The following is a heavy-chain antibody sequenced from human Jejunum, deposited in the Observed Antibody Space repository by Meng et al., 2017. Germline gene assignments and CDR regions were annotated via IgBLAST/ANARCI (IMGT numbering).Heavy chain of an antibody. Sequence: GQLGAEGKGPGSSVKVSCKAPGGTFNSYAISWGRQAPGQGLEWMGGIIPAFGAPNHAQKFQGRVRITADESTTTAYMELSSLRSEDTAVYFCARVERTYYDYVWGLGRFDPWGQGTLVTVSS. V-gene: IGHV1-69*01. CDR3: ARVERTYYDYVWGLGRFDP. D-gene: IGHD3-16*01. CDR2: IIPAFGAP. J-gene: IGHJ5*02. CDR1: GGTFNSYA.